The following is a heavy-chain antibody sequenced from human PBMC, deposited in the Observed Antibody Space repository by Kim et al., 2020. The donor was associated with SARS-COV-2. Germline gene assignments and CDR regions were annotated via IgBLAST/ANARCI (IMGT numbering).Heavy chain of an antibody. J-gene: IGHJ4*02. Sequence: YADAVKGRFTISRDNAKNSLYLQMNSLSAEDTASYYCAKDSGYSSSWYASWGQGTLVTVSS. D-gene: IGHD6-13*01. CDR3: AKDSGYSSSWYAS. V-gene: IGHV3-9*01.